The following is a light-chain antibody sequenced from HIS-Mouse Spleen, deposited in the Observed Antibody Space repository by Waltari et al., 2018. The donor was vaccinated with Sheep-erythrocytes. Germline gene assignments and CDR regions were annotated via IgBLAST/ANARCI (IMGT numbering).Light chain of an antibody. J-gene: IGKJ3*01. V-gene: IGKV3-11*01. CDR2: DAS. CDR3: QQRRGFT. CDR1: QSVSSY. Sequence: EIVLTQSPATLSLSPGERPTLSCRASQSVSSYLAWYQQKPGQAPRLLIYDASNRATGIPARFSGSGSGTDFTLTISSLEPEDFAVYYCQQRRGFTFGPGTKVDIK.